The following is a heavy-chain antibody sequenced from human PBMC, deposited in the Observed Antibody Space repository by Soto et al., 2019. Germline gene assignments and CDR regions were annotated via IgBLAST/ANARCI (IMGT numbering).Heavy chain of an antibody. V-gene: IGHV4-61*01. CDR1: GGSVSSGSYY. D-gene: IGHD6-19*01. J-gene: IGHJ4*02. Sequence: QVQLQESGPGLVKPSETLSLTCTVSGGSVSSGSYYWSWIRQPPGKGLEWIGYIYYSGSTNYNPSLKSRVTISVDTSKNQFPLKLSSVTAADTAVYYWASRINRGWYDGDDYWGQGTLVTVSS. CDR2: IYYSGST. CDR3: ASRINRGWYDGDDY.